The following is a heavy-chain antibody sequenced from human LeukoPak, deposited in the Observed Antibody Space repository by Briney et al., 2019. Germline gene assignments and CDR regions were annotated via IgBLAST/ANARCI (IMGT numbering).Heavy chain of an antibody. J-gene: IGHJ6*02. D-gene: IGHD2-2*01. V-gene: IGHV3-30*18. CDR1: GFTFSSYG. CDR2: ISYDGSNK. CDR3: AKPLLQYHLLYGMDV. Sequence: GGSLRLSCAASGFTFSSYGMHWVRQAPGKGLEWVAVISYDGSNKYYADSVKGRFTISRDNSKNTLYLQMNSLRAEDTAVYYCAKPLLQYHLLYGMDVWGQGTTVTVSS.